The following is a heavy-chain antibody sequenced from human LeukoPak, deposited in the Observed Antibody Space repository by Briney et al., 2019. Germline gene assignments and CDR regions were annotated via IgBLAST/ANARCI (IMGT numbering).Heavy chain of an antibody. CDR1: GYSISSGYY. CDR2: IYHSGST. D-gene: IGHD3-16*02. J-gene: IGHJ4*02. Sequence: SETPSLTCTVSGYSISSGYYWGWIRQPPGKGLEWIGSIYHSGSTYYNPSLKSRVTISVDTSKNQFSLKLSSVTAADTAVYYCARAYYDYVWGSYRVNLFDYWGQGTLVTVSS. CDR3: ARAYYDYVWGSYRVNLFDY. V-gene: IGHV4-38-2*02.